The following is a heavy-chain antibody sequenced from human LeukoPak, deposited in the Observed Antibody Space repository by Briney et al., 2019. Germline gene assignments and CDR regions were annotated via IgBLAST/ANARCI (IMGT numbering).Heavy chain of an antibody. CDR1: GYTFTGYY. J-gene: IGHJ4*02. CDR3: ARLGGGCCNS. CDR2: IIPIFGTA. V-gene: IGHV1-69*05. D-gene: IGHD6-19*01. Sequence: SVKVSCKASGYTFTGYYMHWVRQAPGQGLEWMGGIIPIFGTANYAQKFQGRVTITTGESTSTAYMELSSLRSEDTAVYYCARLGGGCCNSWGQGTLVTVSS.